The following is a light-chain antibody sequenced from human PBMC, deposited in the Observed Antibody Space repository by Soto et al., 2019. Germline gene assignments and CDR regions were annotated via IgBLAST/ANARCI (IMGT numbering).Light chain of an antibody. CDR3: QQRSKWPPRFT. CDR1: QSVSSY. Sequence: EIVLTQSPATLSLSPGERATLSCRASQSVSSYLAWYQQKPGQAPRLISYDASNRATGIPARFSGSGSGTDFTLTISVLELEDFAVYYCQQRSKWPPRFTFGPGTKVDIK. J-gene: IGKJ3*01. V-gene: IGKV3-11*01. CDR2: DAS.